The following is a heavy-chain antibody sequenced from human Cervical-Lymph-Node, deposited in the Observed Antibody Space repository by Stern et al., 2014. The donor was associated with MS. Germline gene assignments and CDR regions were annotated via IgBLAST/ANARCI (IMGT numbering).Heavy chain of an antibody. Sequence: QVKLVESGGGVVQPGRSLRLSCAASGFTFSSYGMHWVRQAPGKGLEWVAVIWYDGSNKYYADSVQGRFTISRDNSKNTLYLQMNSLRAEDTAVYYGARVGGYSGSYAPSDYWGQGTLVTVSS. CDR1: GFTFSSYG. V-gene: IGHV3-33*01. J-gene: IGHJ4*02. CDR3: ARVGGYSGSYAPSDY. D-gene: IGHD1-26*01. CDR2: IWYDGSNK.